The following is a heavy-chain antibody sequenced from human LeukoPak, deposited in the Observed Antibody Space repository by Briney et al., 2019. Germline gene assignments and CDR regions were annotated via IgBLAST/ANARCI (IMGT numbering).Heavy chain of an antibody. CDR3: AREQLDAEYFQH. V-gene: IGHV3-30*04. CDR2: ISYDGSNK. J-gene: IGHJ1*01. D-gene: IGHD6-13*01. CDR1: GFTFSSYA. Sequence: HSGRSLRLSCAASGFTFSSYAMHWVRQAPGKGLEWVAVISYDGSNKYYADSVKGRFTISRDNSKNTLYLQMNSLRAEDTAVYYCAREQLDAEYFQHWGQGTLVTVSS.